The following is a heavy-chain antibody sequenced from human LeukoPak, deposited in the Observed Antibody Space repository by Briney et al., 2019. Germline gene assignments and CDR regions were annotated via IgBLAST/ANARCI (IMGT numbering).Heavy chain of an antibody. CDR3: TRFIVEVPRVADYCDY. D-gene: IGHD2-2*01. Sequence: PGGSLRLSCAASEFALSRHWMYRVRQAPGKGLEWVANIKQDGTETFYVDSVKGRFTISRDNAKNSLYLQMNSLRAEDTAVYYCTRFIVEVPRVADYCDYWGQGSLVTVSS. J-gene: IGHJ4*02. V-gene: IGHV3-7*05. CDR1: EFALSRHW. CDR2: IKQDGTET.